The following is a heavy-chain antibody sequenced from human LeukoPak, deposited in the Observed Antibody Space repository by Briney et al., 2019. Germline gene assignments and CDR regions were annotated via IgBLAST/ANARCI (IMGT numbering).Heavy chain of an antibody. Sequence: GGSLRLSCAAFGFTFSSYWMSWVRQAPGRGLEWVATIKQDGSLKYFVDSVKGRFTISRDNAKNSLNLQMSGLRAEDTAVYYCARGRDWVEYWGQGTLVTVSS. CDR1: GFTFSSYW. D-gene: IGHD3/OR15-3a*01. CDR2: IKQDGSLK. V-gene: IGHV3-7*05. CDR3: ARGRDWVEY. J-gene: IGHJ4*02.